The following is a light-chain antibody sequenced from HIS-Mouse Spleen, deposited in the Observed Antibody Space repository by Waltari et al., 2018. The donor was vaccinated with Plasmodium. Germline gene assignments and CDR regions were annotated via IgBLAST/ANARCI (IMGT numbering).Light chain of an antibody. J-gene: IGKJ1*01. CDR2: GAS. V-gene: IGKV3-15*01. CDR1: QSVSSN. CDR3: QQYNNWPRGT. Sequence: EIVMTQSPATLSVSPGERATLSCRASQSVSSNLDWYQQKPGQAPRLRIYGASTRATGIPARFSGSGSWTEFTLTISSMQSEDFAVYYCQQYNNWPRGTFGQGTKVEIK.